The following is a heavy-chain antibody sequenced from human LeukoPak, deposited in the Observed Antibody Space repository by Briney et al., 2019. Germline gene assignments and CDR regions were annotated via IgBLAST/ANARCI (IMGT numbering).Heavy chain of an antibody. Sequence: GASVKVSCKASGYTFTSYGISWVRQAPGQGLEWMGWISAYNGNTNYAQKLQGRVTMTTDTSTSTAYMELRSLRSDDTAVYYCARDPPPYCSSTSCYLPASDYWGQGTLVTVSS. J-gene: IGHJ4*02. V-gene: IGHV1-18*01. CDR3: ARDPPPYCSSTSCYLPASDY. CDR1: GYTFTSYG. CDR2: ISAYNGNT. D-gene: IGHD2-2*01.